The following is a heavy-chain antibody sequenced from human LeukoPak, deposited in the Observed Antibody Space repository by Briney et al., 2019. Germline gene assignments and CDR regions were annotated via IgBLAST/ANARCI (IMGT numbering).Heavy chain of an antibody. CDR1: GFTFDDYA. CDR3: VKLSSSWLYYFEY. Sequence: GGSLILSCAASGFTFDDYAMHWVRQAPGKGLEWVSGINWNSGSIAYADSVKGRFTISRDNAKNSLYLQMNSLRPEDTALYYCVKLSSSWLYYFEYWGQGSLVTVSS. J-gene: IGHJ4*02. V-gene: IGHV3-9*01. D-gene: IGHD6-13*01. CDR2: INWNSGSI.